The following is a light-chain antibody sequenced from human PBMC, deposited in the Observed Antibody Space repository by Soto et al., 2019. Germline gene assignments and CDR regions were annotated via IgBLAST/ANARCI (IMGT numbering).Light chain of an antibody. CDR2: DAS. J-gene: IGKJ5*01. V-gene: IGKV3-11*01. CDR3: QQRSIWPPIT. Sequence: EIVLTQSPATLSLSPGDRATLSCRASQSVSSYLAWYQQKPGQAPRLLIYDASNRATGIPARFSGSGSGTDFTLTISSLDAEDFAVYYCQQRSIWPPITFGQGTRLEFK. CDR1: QSVSSY.